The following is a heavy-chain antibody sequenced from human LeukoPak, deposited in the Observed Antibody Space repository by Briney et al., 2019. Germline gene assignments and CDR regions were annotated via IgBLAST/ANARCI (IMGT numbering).Heavy chain of an antibody. J-gene: IGHJ6*02. D-gene: IGHD2-2*01. Sequence: GGSLRLSCAASGFTCSSYAMSWVRQAPGKGLEWVSAISGSGGSTYYADSVKGRFTISRDNSKNTLYLQMNSLRAEDTAVYYCAKGTNCSSTSCYLLYYYYGMDVWGQGTTVTVSS. V-gene: IGHV3-23*01. CDR3: AKGTNCSSTSCYLLYYYYGMDV. CDR1: GFTCSSYA. CDR2: ISGSGGST.